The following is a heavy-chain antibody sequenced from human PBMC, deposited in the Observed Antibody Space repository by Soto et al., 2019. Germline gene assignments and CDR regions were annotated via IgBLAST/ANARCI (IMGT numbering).Heavy chain of an antibody. CDR1: GFTFSSYS. CDR2: ISSSSSTI. CDR3: AREYQDRPHSYYYYYGMDV. Sequence: GGSLRLSCAASGFTFSSYSMNWVRQAPGKGLEWVSYISSSSSTIYYADSVKGRFTISRDNAKNSLYLQMNSLRDEDTAVYYCAREYQDRPHSYYYYYGMDVWGQGTTVTVSS. V-gene: IGHV3-48*02. D-gene: IGHD2-2*01. J-gene: IGHJ6*02.